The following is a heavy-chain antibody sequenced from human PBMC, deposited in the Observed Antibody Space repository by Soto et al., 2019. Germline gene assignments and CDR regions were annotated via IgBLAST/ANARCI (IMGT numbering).Heavy chain of an antibody. Sequence: QVQLVQSGAEVKKPGSSVKVSCKASGGTFSSYAISWVRQAPGQGLEWMGGIIPIFGTANYAQKSQGRVTITADESTSTAYMELSSLRSEDTAVYYCARDSISGGGNPGDWFDPWGQGTLVTVSS. J-gene: IGHJ5*02. CDR3: ARDSISGGGNPGDWFDP. V-gene: IGHV1-69*01. D-gene: IGHD2-15*01. CDR2: IIPIFGTA. CDR1: GGTFSSYA.